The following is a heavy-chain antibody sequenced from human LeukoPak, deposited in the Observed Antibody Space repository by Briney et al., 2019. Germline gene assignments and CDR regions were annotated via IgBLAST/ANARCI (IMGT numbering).Heavy chain of an antibody. CDR3: ARQQTTGFDY. Sequence: PSETLSLTCTVSGGSISGHYWSWVRQSPEKGLESIGFIYSTGSTSYNPPLRSRVTISIDTSQNQFSLKLSSVTAADTAVYYCARQQTTGFDYWGQGTLVTVSS. J-gene: IGHJ4*02. CDR2: IYSTGST. D-gene: IGHD1-1*01. V-gene: IGHV4-59*08. CDR1: GGSISGHY.